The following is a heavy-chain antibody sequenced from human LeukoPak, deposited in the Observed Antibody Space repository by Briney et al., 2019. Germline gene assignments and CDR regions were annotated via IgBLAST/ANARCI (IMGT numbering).Heavy chain of an antibody. CDR2: FDPEDGEI. D-gene: IGHD1-20*01. V-gene: IGHV1-24*01. Sequence: ASVKVSGKVSGHTLTELSMHWVRQAPGKGLEWMGGFDPEDGEIMYAQKFQGRVTMTDDTSTDTAYMELSSLRSEDTAVYYCVTAVTGTEWWGQGTLVTVSS. CDR3: VTAVTGTEW. CDR1: GHTLTELS. J-gene: IGHJ4*02.